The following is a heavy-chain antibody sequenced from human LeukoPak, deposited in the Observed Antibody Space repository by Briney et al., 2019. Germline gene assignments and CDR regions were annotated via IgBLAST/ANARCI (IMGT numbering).Heavy chain of an antibody. CDR3: MRDYMGWFDP. V-gene: IGHV3-30-3*01. Sequence: GGSLRLSCVASGFSLSNFQMYWVRQAPGKGLEWVSIISLDGSTEFYADSVKGRFTISRDSASSTLHLEMNNLRTEDTAVYYCMRDYMGWFDPWAREPWSPSPQ. CDR2: ISLDGSTE. CDR1: GFSLSNFQ. D-gene: IGHD3-10*01. J-gene: IGHJ5*02.